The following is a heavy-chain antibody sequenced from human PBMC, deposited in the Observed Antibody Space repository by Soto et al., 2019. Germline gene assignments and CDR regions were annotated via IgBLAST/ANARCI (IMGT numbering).Heavy chain of an antibody. Sequence: QVQLVESGGGVVQPGRSLRLSCVASGFTFSSYGMHWVRQAPGKGLELVAVIAYDGSNKYYADSVKGRFTISRDNSKNTLDLQMNIMRAEDTAVYYCAKDNCVSTSCYSLYNWFDPWGQGTLVTVSS. J-gene: IGHJ5*02. CDR2: IAYDGSNK. D-gene: IGHD2-2*02. CDR3: AKDNCVSTSCYSLYNWFDP. V-gene: IGHV3-30*18. CDR1: GFTFSSYG.